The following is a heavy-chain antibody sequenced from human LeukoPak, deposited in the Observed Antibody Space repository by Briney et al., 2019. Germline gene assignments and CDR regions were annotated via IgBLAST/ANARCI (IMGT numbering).Heavy chain of an antibody. D-gene: IGHD3-16*01. J-gene: IGHJ6*04. V-gene: IGHV3-21*01. CDR3: ARTFGRGDV. CDR1: GFTFDDYA. Sequence: GGSLRLSCAASGFTFDDYAMHWVRQAPGKGLEWVSSISSSSSYIYYADSVKGRFTISRDNAKNSLYLQMNSLRAEDTAVYYCARTFGRGDVWGKGTTVTVSS. CDR2: ISSSSSYI.